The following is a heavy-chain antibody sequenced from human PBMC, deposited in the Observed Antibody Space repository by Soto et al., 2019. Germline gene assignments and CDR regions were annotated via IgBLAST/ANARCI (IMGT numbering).Heavy chain of an antibody. CDR2: IYHSGST. CDR3: AREGVIGGYVF. V-gene: IGHV4-38-2*02. D-gene: IGHD5-12*01. Sequence: SETLSLTCAVSGYSISSGYYWGWIRQPPGKGLEWIGSIYHSGSTYYNPSLRSRVTISVDTSKNQFSLKLSSVTAADTAVYYCAREGVIGGYVFWGQGTLVTVSS. CDR1: GYSISSGYY. J-gene: IGHJ4*02.